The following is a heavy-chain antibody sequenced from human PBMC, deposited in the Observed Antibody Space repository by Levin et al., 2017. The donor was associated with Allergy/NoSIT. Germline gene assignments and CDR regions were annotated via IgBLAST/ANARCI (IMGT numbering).Heavy chain of an antibody. Sequence: PGGSLRLSCVVSGFTFSNFAMHWVRQAPGKGLEWVAVISYDGNKKYYTDSVKGRFTISRDNSKNTLFLQMDSLGVADTAVYYWSKIGDCARGLCYWETLEDAFDIWGQGTMVTVSS. CDR3: SKIGDCARGLCYWETLEDAFDI. V-gene: IGHV3-30*18. D-gene: IGHD2-8*01. CDR2: ISYDGNKK. J-gene: IGHJ3*02. CDR1: GFTFSNFA.